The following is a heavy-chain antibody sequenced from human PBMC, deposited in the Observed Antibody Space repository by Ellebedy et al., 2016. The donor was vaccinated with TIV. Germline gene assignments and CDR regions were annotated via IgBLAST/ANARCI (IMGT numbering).Heavy chain of an antibody. Sequence: AASVKVSCKASGYTFIAYYMHWVRQAPGQGLEWMGWINSNSGVTKFAQKFQGRVAMTRDSSSSTAYMELSRLRSDDTAVYYCARPLVSSWYRVGFWGQGTLVTVSS. D-gene: IGHD6-13*01. CDR1: GYTFIAYY. CDR3: ARPLVSSWYRVGF. CDR2: INSNSGVT. J-gene: IGHJ4*02. V-gene: IGHV1-2*02.